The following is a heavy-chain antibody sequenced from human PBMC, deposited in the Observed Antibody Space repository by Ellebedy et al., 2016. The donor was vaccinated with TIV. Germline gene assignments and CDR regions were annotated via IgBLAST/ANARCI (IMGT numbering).Heavy chain of an antibody. CDR3: ARGGRWFDP. V-gene: IGHV4-61*08. CDR2: IHYSGNT. J-gene: IGHJ5*02. Sequence: SETLSLTCTVSGGSISSGGYYWSWIRQPPGKGLEWIGYIHYSGNTNYNPSLKSRVTISVDTSKNQFSLKLRSVTAADTAVYYCARGGRWFDPWGQGTLVTVSS. CDR1: GGSISSGGYY.